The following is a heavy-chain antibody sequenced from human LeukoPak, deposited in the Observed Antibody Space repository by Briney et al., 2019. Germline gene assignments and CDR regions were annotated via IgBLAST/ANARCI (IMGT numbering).Heavy chain of an antibody. CDR1: GYGFMNYA. Sequence: ASVKVSCRTSGYGFMNYAVQWVRQAPGERLEWMGWVNAGNGDTRYSPEFQGRVTIARDTSASTVYMELSSLTSADTATYYCARGRWVGTTQAYYLDFWGQGTLVTVSS. V-gene: IGHV1-3*01. CDR3: ARGRWVGTTQAYYLDF. J-gene: IGHJ4*02. CDR2: VNAGNGDT. D-gene: IGHD1-26*01.